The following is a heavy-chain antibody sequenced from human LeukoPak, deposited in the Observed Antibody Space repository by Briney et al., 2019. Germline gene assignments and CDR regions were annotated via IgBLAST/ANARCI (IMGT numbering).Heavy chain of an antibody. CDR1: GFTFSNYY. J-gene: IGHJ6*02. CDR2: ISSSGTTM. Sequence: GGSLRLSCAASGFTFSNYYMSWIRQAPGKGLEWVSYISSSGTTMYYADSVKGRFIISRDNAKNSLFLQMNSLRAEDTAVHYCARGDYDKYGMDVWGQGTTVTVSS. V-gene: IGHV3-11*01. CDR3: ARGDYDKYGMDV.